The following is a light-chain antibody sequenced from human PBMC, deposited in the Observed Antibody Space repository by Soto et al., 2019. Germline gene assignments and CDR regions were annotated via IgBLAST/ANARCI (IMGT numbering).Light chain of an antibody. Sequence: EIVLTQSPGTLSLSPGERVTLSCRASQSVTNNYVAWYQQKPGQAPRLLIYGTSTRATGIPVRFSGSGSGTDFTLTISRLEPEDFAVYYCQQYVNSPYTFGQGTKLEIK. V-gene: IGKV3-20*01. J-gene: IGKJ2*01. CDR2: GTS. CDR3: QQYVNSPYT. CDR1: QSVTNNY.